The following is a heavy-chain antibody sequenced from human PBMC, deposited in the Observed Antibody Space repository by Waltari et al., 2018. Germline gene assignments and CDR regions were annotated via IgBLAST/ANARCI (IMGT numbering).Heavy chain of an antibody. Sequence: QVQLVQSGAEVKKPGASVKVSCKASGYTFTGYYMHWVRQAPGQGLEWMGRINPNRGGTNYAQKFQGRVTMTRDTSISTAYMELSRLRSDDTAVYYCARGGGHDFGAFDIWGQGTMVTVSS. V-gene: IGHV1-2*06. CDR1: GYTFTGYY. CDR3: ARGGGHDFGAFDI. CDR2: INPNRGGT. D-gene: IGHD5-12*01. J-gene: IGHJ3*02.